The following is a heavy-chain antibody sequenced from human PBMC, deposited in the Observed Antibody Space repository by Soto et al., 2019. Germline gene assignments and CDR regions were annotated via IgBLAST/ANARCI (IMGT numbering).Heavy chain of an antibody. CDR1: GGSISSSSYF. D-gene: IGHD2-21*02. V-gene: IGHV4-39*01. CDR3: ARHPSDFWFDP. CDR2: IYYSGST. Sequence: SETLSLSCTVSGGSISSSSYFWGWIRQPPGKGLEWIGSIYYSGSTYYNPSLKSRVTVSVDTSKNQFSLKLSSVTAADTAAYYCARHPSDFWFDPWGQGTLVTVSS. J-gene: IGHJ5*02.